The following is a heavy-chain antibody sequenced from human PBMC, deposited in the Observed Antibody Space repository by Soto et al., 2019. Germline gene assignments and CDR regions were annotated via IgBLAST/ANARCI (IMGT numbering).Heavy chain of an antibody. CDR1: GFTCSSYG. V-gene: IGHV3-30*18. Sequence: HPGGSLRLSCAASGFTCSSYGMHWVRQAPGKGLEWVAVISYDGSNKYYADSVKGRFTISRDNSKNTLYLQMNSLRAEDTAVYYCAKSGASAIALGVGPFDYWGQGTLVTVSS. CDR3: AKSGASAIALGVGPFDY. D-gene: IGHD1-26*01. J-gene: IGHJ4*02. CDR2: ISYDGSNK.